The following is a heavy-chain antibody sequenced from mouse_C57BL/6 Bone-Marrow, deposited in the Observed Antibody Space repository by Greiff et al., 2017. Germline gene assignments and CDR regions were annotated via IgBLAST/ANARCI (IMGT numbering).Heavy chain of an antibody. CDR1: GYTFTSYW. CDR3: AKSRSTVVAIYWYFDV. Sequence: QVQLQQSGAELAKPGASVKLSCKASGYTFTSYWMHWVKQRPGQGLEWIGYINPRSGYTKYNQKFKDKATLTADKSSSTAYMQLSSLTYEDSAVYYCAKSRSTVVAIYWYFDVWGTGTTVTVSS. V-gene: IGHV1-7*01. CDR2: INPRSGYT. D-gene: IGHD1-1*01. J-gene: IGHJ1*03.